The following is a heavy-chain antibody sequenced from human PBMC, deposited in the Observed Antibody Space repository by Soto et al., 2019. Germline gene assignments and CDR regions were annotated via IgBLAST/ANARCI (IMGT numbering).Heavy chain of an antibody. CDR3: AGSLYGDNVDY. Sequence: QVQLVQSGAEVKKPGASVKVSCKASGYTFTSYDINWVRQATGQVLEWMGWMNPNSGNKGYAQKFKGRVTMTRNTSISTAYMVLCSLRSEDTAVYYCAGSLYGDNVDYWGQGTLVTVSS. CDR1: GYTFTSYD. D-gene: IGHD4-17*01. V-gene: IGHV1-8*01. CDR2: MNPNSGNK. J-gene: IGHJ4*02.